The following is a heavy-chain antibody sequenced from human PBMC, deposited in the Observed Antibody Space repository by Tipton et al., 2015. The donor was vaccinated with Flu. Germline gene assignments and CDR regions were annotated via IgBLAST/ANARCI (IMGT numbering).Heavy chain of an antibody. Sequence: TLSLTCAVSGYSISSGYYWGWIRQPPGKGLEWIGSIYHSGSTYYNPSPKSRVTISVDTSKNQFSLKLSSVTAADTAVYYCARMEWTVTTPRYFDLWGRGTLVTVSS. CDR2: IYHSGST. CDR1: GYSISSGYY. D-gene: IGHD4-17*01. V-gene: IGHV4-38-2*01. J-gene: IGHJ2*01. CDR3: ARMEWTVTTPRYFDL.